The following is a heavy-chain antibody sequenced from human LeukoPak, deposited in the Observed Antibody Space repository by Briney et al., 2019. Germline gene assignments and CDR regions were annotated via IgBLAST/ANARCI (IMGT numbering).Heavy chain of an antibody. CDR3: ARAYSSGWYYFEY. CDR2: IYSGSS. CDR1: GGSISSYY. D-gene: IGHD6-19*01. J-gene: IGHJ4*02. V-gene: IGHV4-59*08. Sequence: SETLSLTCTVSGGSISSYYWSWIRQPLGKGLEWIGHIYSGSSDYNPSLKSRVTISVDTSKNQFSLNLSSVTATDTAVYYCARAYSSGWYYFEYWGQGTLVTVSS.